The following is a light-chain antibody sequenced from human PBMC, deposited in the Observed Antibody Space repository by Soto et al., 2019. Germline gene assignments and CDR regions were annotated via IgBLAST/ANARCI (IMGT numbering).Light chain of an antibody. CDR1: QSISGW. Sequence: DIQMTQSPSTLSASLGDRVTITCGASQSISGWLAWYQQKPGKAPKLLIYDVSSLESGVPSRFRGSGSGTEFTLAISSLQPDDFETYYCQQYNSYPWTFGQGTKVDIK. CDR2: DVS. CDR3: QQYNSYPWT. V-gene: IGKV1-5*01. J-gene: IGKJ1*01.